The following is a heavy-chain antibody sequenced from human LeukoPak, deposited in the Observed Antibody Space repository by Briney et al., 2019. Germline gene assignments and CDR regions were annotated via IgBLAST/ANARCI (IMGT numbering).Heavy chain of an antibody. V-gene: IGHV1-2*02. D-gene: IGHD2-15*01. CDR3: ARDSAYCSGGSCYSGY. CDR2: INPNSGGT. Sequence: VASVKVSCKASGYTFTGYYMHWVRQAPGQGLEWMGWINPNSGGTNYAQKFQGRVTMTRDTSISTAYMELSRLRSDDTAVYYCARDSAYCSGGSCYSGYWGQGTLVTVSS. J-gene: IGHJ4*02. CDR1: GYTFTGYY.